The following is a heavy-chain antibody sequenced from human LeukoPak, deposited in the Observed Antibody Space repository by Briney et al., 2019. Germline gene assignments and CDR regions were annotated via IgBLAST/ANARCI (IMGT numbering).Heavy chain of an antibody. CDR1: GFTFDDYA. Sequence: PGGSLRLSCAASGFTFDDYAMHWVRQAPGKGLEWVSGISWNSGSIGYADSVKGRFTISRDNAKNSLYLQMNSLRAEDTAVYYCARINDCSSTSCYTLYYGMDVWGQGTTVTVSS. D-gene: IGHD2-2*02. CDR2: ISWNSGSI. CDR3: ARINDCSSTSCYTLYYGMDV. V-gene: IGHV3-9*01. J-gene: IGHJ6*02.